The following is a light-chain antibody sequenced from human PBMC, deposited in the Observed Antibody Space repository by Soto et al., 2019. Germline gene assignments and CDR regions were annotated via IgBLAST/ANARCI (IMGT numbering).Light chain of an antibody. CDR2: GAS. CDR3: QQYNNWPQT. V-gene: IGKV3-15*01. J-gene: IGKJ1*01. CDR1: QSFSSH. Sequence: EIVMTQSPATLSVSPGERATLSCRASQSFSSHLAWYQQKPGQAPRLLIYGASTRATGIPAGFSGSGSGTEFTLTISSLQSEDFAVYYCQQYNNWPQTFGQGTKVDIK.